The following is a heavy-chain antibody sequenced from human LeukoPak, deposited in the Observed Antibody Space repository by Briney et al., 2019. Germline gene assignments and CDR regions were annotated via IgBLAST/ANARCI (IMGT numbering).Heavy chain of an antibody. J-gene: IGHJ4*02. CDR1: GFTFSNYG. CDR2: IFYDGSNK. Sequence: GRSLRLSCAVSGFTFSNYGMHWVRQAPGKGLEWVAVIFYDGSNKYYADSVKGRFTISRDNSKNTLYLQMNSLRAEDTAVYYCAKDQRGGSYYRYPLDYWGQGTLVTVSS. V-gene: IGHV3-30*18. D-gene: IGHD1-26*01. CDR3: AKDQRGGSYYRYPLDY.